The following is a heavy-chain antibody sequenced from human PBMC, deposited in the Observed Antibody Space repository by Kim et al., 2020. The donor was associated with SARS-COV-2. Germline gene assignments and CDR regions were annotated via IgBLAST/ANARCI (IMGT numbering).Heavy chain of an antibody. J-gene: IGHJ3*02. D-gene: IGHD5-18*01. V-gene: IGHV3-13*01. CDR2: IDTAGKT. CDR1: GFIFSTYD. CDR3: ARAVDTATDAFDI. Sequence: GSLRRSCVASGFIFSTYDMHWVRQGIGKGLEWVSAIDTAGKTFYAGSLKGRFTISRANAENSLYLQMNNLRAEDTAIYYCARAVDTATDAFDIWGQGTMVTVSS.